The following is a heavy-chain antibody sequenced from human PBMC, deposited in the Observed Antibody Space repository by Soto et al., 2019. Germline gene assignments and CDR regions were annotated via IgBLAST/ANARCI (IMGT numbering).Heavy chain of an antibody. CDR1: GFTFSDYY. CDR3: ATGRSGYNDY. D-gene: IGHD5-12*01. J-gene: IGHJ4*02. Sequence: GGSLRLSCAASGFTFSDYYMSWIRQAPGKGLDWVSSITSNGDMKYYADSVKGRFTISRDNAKQSLHLKINSLRAEDTAMYPCATGRSGYNDYCGQGTLVAGSA. CDR2: ITSNGDMK. V-gene: IGHV3-11*01.